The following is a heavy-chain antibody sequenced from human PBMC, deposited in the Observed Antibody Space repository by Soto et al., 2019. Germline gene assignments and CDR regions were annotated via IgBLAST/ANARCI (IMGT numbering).Heavy chain of an antibody. CDR2: INADNGNT. CDR1: GYTFTSYG. V-gene: IGHV1-18*01. CDR3: ARGTKPIDY. Sequence: ASVKVSCKASGYTFTSYGISWVRQAPGQGLEWMGWINADNGNTKYAQKFQGRVTITRDTSASTAYMELRSLRSEDTAVYYCARGTKPIDYWGQGTLVTVSS. J-gene: IGHJ4*02. D-gene: IGHD3-9*01.